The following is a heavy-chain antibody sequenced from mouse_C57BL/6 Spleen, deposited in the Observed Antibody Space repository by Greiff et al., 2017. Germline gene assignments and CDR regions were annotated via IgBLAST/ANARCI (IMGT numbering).Heavy chain of an antibody. J-gene: IGHJ3*01. CDR2: IWSGGST. V-gene: IGHV2-2*01. Sequence: VQLQQSGPGLVQPSQSLSITCTVSGFSLTSYGVHWVRQSPGKGLEWLGVIWSGGSTDYNAAFISRLSISKDNSKSQVFFKMNSLQADDTAIYYCARNSEGYGNYEFAYWGQGTLVTVSA. D-gene: IGHD2-1*01. CDR3: ARNSEGYGNYEFAY. CDR1: GFSLTSYG.